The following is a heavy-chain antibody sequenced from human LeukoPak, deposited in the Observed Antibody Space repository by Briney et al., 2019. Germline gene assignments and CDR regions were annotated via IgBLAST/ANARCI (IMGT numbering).Heavy chain of an antibody. CDR2: ISSSGSTI. V-gene: IGHV3-11*01. J-gene: IGHJ4*02. Sequence: GGSLRLSCAASGFTFSDYYMSWIRQAPGKGLEWVSYISSSGSTIYYADSVKGRFTISRDNAKNSLYLQMHSLRAEDTAVYYCSFSMIRGVIGTYYFDFWGQGTLVTVSS. CDR3: SFSMIRGVIGTYYFDF. D-gene: IGHD3-10*01. CDR1: GFTFSDYY.